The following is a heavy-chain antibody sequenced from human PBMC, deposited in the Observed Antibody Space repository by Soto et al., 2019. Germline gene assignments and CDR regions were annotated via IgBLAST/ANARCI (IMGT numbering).Heavy chain of an antibody. CDR2: VSTSSSYT. CDR1: GFTFSDHY. CDR3: ARLRLTGYFDY. V-gene: IGHV3-11*05. J-gene: IGHJ4*02. Sequence: QVQLVESGGGLVKPGGSLRLSCVASGFTFSDHYMTWIRQAPGKGLEWLSYVSTSSSYTNYADSVKGRFTMSRDNAMNSLYLQMNSLRAEDTAVYYCARLRLTGYFDYWGQGTLVTVSS.